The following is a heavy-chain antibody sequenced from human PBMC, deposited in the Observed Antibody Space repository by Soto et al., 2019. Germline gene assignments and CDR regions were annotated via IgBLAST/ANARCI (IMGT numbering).Heavy chain of an antibody. CDR2: ITPIFGTA. J-gene: IGHJ6*02. Sequence: SVKVSCKASGGTFSNYAISWVRQAPGQGLEWMGGITPIFGTANYAQKFQGRVTNTADESTSTVYMELSSLRSEDTAVYYCAYEGAARRDYGMDVWGQGTTVTVSS. V-gene: IGHV1-69*13. CDR3: AYEGAARRDYGMDV. CDR1: GGTFSNYA. D-gene: IGHD6-6*01.